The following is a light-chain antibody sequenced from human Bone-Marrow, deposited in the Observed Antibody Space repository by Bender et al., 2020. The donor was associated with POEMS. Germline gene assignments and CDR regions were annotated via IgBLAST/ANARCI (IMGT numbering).Light chain of an antibody. CDR2: DVI. CDR1: SSDVGGYKH. CDR3: SSYTSGRTLYV. J-gene: IGLJ1*01. V-gene: IGLV2-14*01. Sequence: QSALTQPASVSGSPGQSITISCTGTSSDVGGYKHVSWYQQHPGKAPKLMIYDVINRPSGVSNRFSGSKSGNTASLTISGLQAEDEADYYCSSYTSGRTLYVFGTGTKVTVL.